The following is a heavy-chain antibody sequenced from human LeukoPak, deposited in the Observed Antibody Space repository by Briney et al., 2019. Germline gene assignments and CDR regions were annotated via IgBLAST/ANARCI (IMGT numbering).Heavy chain of an antibody. Sequence: SQTLSLTCTVSGGSISNGGYYWSWIRQYPGKGLEWIGYIYHSGSTYYNPSLKSRLTLSIDTSKNQFSLKLSSVTAADTAVYYCARAGYYDSSMGTDFWGQGTLVTVSS. J-gene: IGHJ4*02. CDR2: IYHSGST. CDR1: GGSISNGGYY. CDR3: ARAGYYDSSMGTDF. V-gene: IGHV4-31*03. D-gene: IGHD3-22*01.